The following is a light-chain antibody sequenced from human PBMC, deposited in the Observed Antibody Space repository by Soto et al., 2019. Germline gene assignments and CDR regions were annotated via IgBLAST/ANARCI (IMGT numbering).Light chain of an antibody. V-gene: IGKV1-27*01. CDR3: HKYNSAPKT. CDR1: QGISNY. J-gene: IGKJ3*01. CDR2: AAS. Sequence: DIQMTQSPSSLSASVGDRVTITCRASQGISNYLAWYQQKPGKVTKLLIYAASTFQSGVPSRFSGSGSGTEFTLTISSLKPEDIATYYCHKYNSAPKTFGPGTRVDIK.